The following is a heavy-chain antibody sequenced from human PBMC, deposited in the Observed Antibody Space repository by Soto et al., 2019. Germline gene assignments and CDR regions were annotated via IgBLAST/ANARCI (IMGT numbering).Heavy chain of an antibody. D-gene: IGHD2-2*01. V-gene: IGHV1-69*13. Sequence: GASVKVSCKASGGTFSSYAISWVRQAPGQGLEWMGGIIPIFGTANYAQKFQGRVTITADESTSTAYMELSSLRSEDTAVYYCARDGREKRPVVPAAMCGYRYMDVWGQGTTVTVSS. CDR3: ARDGREKRPVVPAAMCGYRYMDV. CDR2: IIPIFGTA. J-gene: IGHJ6*02. CDR1: GGTFSSYA.